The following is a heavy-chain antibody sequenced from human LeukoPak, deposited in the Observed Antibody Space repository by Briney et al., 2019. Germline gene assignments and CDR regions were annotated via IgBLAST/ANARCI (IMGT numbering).Heavy chain of an antibody. CDR2: IIPIFGTA. Sequence: GASVKVSCKASGGTFSSYAISWVRQAPGQGLEWMGGIIPIFGTANYAQKFQGRVTITTDESASTAYMELSSLRSEDTAVYYFAXXXXXXXXXXXXXXXXXXXXQGTLVTVSS. J-gene: IGHJ4*02. V-gene: IGHV1-69*05. CDR3: AXXXXXXXXXXXXXXXXXX. CDR1: GGTFSSYA.